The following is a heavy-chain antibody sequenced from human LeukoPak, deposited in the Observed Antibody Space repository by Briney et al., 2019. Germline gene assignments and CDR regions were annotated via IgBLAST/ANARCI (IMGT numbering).Heavy chain of an antibody. CDR3: ARDGVAGGFDY. J-gene: IGHJ4*02. D-gene: IGHD6-19*01. Sequence: PSEGLSLTCIVPLGSIGIYYWNSMWEAPREGLEWIGYIYYSVGTNHNSSLKCRVALSVDTSKTRSSRKLNSVTAAETAVYYCARDGVAGGFDYWGQGALVTVSS. V-gene: IGHV4-59*01. CDR1: LGSIGIYY. CDR2: IYYSVGT.